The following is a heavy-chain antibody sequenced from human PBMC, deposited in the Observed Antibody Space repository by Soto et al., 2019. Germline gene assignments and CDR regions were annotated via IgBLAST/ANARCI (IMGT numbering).Heavy chain of an antibody. J-gene: IGHJ4*02. CDR1: GGSISSGGYY. V-gene: IGHV4-31*03. D-gene: IGHD3-22*01. CDR2: IYYSGST. Sequence: SETLSLTCTVSGGSISSGGYYWSWIRQHPGKGLEWIGYIYYSGSTYYNPSLKSRVTISVDTSKNQFSLKLSSVTAADTAVYYCACYYDSSGYYGSYYYFDYWGQGTLVTVSS. CDR3: ACYYDSSGYYGSYYYFDY.